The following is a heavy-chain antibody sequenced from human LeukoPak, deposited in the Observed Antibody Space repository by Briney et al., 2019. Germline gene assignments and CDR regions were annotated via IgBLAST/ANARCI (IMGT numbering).Heavy chain of an antibody. CDR3: ARASVRAMDV. V-gene: IGHV3-30*04. CDR1: GFTFSSYA. J-gene: IGHJ6*03. Sequence: GGSLRLSCAASGFTFSSYAMHWVRQAPGKGLEWVAVISYDGSNKYYADSVKGRFTISRDNSKNTLYLQMNSLRAEDTAVYYCARASVRAMDVWGKGTTVTVSS. CDR2: ISYDGSNK.